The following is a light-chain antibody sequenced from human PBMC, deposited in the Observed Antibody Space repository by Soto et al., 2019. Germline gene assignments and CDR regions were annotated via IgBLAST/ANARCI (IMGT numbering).Light chain of an antibody. Sequence: EIVLTQSPGTLSLSPGERATLSCRASQSVSSSYLAWYQQKPGQAPRLLIYGASSRATGIPDRFSGSGSGTDFTLTISRLEPEDFAVYYCQQYGLFTFGHGTKVDIK. CDR1: QSVSSSY. J-gene: IGKJ3*01. V-gene: IGKV3-20*01. CDR3: QQYGLFT. CDR2: GAS.